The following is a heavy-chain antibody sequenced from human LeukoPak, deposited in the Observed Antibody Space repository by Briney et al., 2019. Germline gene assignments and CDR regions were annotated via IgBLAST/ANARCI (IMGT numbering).Heavy chain of an antibody. CDR1: GGSFSGYY. V-gene: IGHV4-34*01. CDR2: INHSGSP. J-gene: IGHJ4*02. Sequence: SETLSLTCAVYGGSFSGYYWSWIRQPPGKGLEWIGEINHSGSPNYNPSLKSRVTISVDTSKNQFSLKLSSVTAADTAVYYCATVPVAGTGYYFDYWGQGTLVTVSS. D-gene: IGHD6-19*01. CDR3: ATVPVAGTGYYFDY.